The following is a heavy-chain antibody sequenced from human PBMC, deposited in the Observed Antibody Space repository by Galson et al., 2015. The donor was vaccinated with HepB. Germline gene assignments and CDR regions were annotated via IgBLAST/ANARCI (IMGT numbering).Heavy chain of an antibody. D-gene: IGHD4-17*01. CDR3: VRDKRGHGDFDN. CDR2: ISGDTIWT. J-gene: IGHJ4*02. Sequence: SLRLSCAASGLTFTTYSISWVRQAPGKRPEWISLISGDTIWTYYVDSVKGRFTISRDNTKQSVYLQMNNLRAEDTAMYYCVRDKRGHGDFDNWGQGTLVDVSS. CDR1: GLTFTTYS. V-gene: IGHV3-21*01.